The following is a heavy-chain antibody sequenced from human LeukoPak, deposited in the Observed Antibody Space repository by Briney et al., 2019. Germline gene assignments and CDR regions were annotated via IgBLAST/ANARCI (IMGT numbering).Heavy chain of an antibody. D-gene: IGHD4-17*01. CDR1: GGSISSGDYY. CDR2: IYYSGST. Sequence: PSQTLSLTCTVSGGSISSGDYYWSWLRQPPGKGLEWIGYIYYSGSTYYNPSLKSRVTISVDTSKNQFSLKLSSVTAADTAVYYCAREREYGDYEGHFDYWGQGTLVTVSS. V-gene: IGHV4-30-4*01. J-gene: IGHJ4*02. CDR3: AREREYGDYEGHFDY.